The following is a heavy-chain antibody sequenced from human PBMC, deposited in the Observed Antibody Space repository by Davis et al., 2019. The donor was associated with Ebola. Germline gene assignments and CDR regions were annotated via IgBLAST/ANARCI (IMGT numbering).Heavy chain of an antibody. CDR1: GGSFSGYF. CDR3: ARGGDWQIDF. J-gene: IGHJ4*02. CDR2: INYSGST. V-gene: IGHV4-34*01. Sequence: SKTLSLTCAVYGGSFSGYFWSWIRQPPGKGLEWIGDINYSGSTNYNPSLKSRVTISVDTSKNQFSLKLSSVTAADTAVYYCARGGDWQIDFWGQGNLVTVSS. D-gene: IGHD3-9*01.